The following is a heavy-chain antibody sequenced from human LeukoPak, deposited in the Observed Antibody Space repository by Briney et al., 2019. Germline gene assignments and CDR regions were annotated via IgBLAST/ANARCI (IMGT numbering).Heavy chain of an antibody. V-gene: IGHV3-33*01. CDR2: IWYDGSNK. CDR3: ARGSTRDGYW. D-gene: IGHD5-24*01. J-gene: IGHJ4*02. CDR1: GFTFSSYG. Sequence: PGRSLRLSCGASGFTFSSYGMHWVRQAPGKGLEWVAVIWYDGSNKYYADSVKGRFTISRDNAKNSLYLQMNSLRDEDTAVYFCARGSTRDGYWWGQGTLVTVSS.